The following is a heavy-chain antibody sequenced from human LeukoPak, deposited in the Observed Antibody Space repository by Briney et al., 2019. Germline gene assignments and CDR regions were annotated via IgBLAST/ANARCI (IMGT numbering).Heavy chain of an antibody. D-gene: IGHD2-15*01. CDR1: GYSFTTYY. V-gene: IGHV1-46*01. CDR3: ARARYCSGGNCFVTYYYGMDV. Sequence: GASVKVSCKASGYSFTTYYMHWVRQAPGQGLEWMGIINPTGGSTNYAQKFEGRGTMARDTSTSTVYMAPSSLRSEDTAVYYCARARYCSGGNCFVTYYYGMDVWGQGTTLPVSS. CDR2: INPTGGST. J-gene: IGHJ6*02.